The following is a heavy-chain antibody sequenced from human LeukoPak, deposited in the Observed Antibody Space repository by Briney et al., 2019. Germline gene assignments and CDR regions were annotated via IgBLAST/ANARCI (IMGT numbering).Heavy chain of an antibody. J-gene: IGHJ6*03. CDR2: IRSKANSYAT. D-gene: IGHD2-2*01. CDR3: TSSSQHRAYCSSTSCYMDV. CDR1: GFTFSGSA. Sequence: GGSLRLSCAASGFTFSGSAMHWVRQASGKGLEWVGRIRSKANSYATAYAASVKGRFTISRDDSKNTAYLQMNSLKTEDTAVYYCTSSSQHRAYCSSTSCYMDVWGKGTTVTVSS. V-gene: IGHV3-73*01.